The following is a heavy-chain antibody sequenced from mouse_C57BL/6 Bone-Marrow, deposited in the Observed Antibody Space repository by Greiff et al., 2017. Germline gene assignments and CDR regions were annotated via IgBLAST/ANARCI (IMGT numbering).Heavy chain of an antibody. CDR3: AKNWDPYYYAMDY. CDR1: GYTFTSYW. D-gene: IGHD4-1*01. V-gene: IGHV1-55*01. J-gene: IGHJ4*01. Sequence: QVQLKQPGAELVKPGASVKMSCKASGYTFTSYWITWVTQRPGQGLEWIGDIYPGSGSTNYNEKFKSKATLTVDTSSSTAYMQLSSLTSEDSAVYYCAKNWDPYYYAMDYWGQGTSVTVSA. CDR2: IYPGSGST.